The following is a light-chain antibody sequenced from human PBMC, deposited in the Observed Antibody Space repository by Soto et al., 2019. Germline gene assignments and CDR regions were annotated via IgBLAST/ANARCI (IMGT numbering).Light chain of an antibody. V-gene: IGLV2-14*03. Sequence: QSVLTQPASVSRSPGQSITISCTGTSSDVGGYNYISWYQQHPGKAPKFIIYDVRNRPSGVSNRFSGSRSGNTASLTISGLQAEDEADYYCSSYTSSNTVIFGGGTKLTVL. CDR3: SSYTSSNTVI. CDR1: SSDVGGYNY. J-gene: IGLJ2*01. CDR2: DVR.